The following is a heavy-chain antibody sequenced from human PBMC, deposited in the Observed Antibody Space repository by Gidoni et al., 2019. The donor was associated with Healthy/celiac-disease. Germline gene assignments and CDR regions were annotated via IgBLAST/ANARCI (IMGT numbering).Heavy chain of an antibody. D-gene: IGHD1-7*01. J-gene: IGHJ2*01. CDR1: GFTFSSDA. Sequence: EVQLLETGGGLVQPGGSLRLSCAASGFTFSSDAMSWVRQAPGKGLECVSDFSGSVGSTYYADSVKGRFTISRDNSKNTLYLQMNSLRAEDTAVYYCAKDGWNYGWYFDLWGRGTLVTVSS. V-gene: IGHV3-23*01. CDR2: FSGSVGST. CDR3: AKDGWNYGWYFDL.